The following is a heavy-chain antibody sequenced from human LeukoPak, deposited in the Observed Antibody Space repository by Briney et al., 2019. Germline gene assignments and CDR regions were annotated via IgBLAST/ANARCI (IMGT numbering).Heavy chain of an antibody. V-gene: IGHV3-9*01. CDR2: ISWNSGSI. Sequence: GGSLRLSCAASGFTFDAYAMHWVRQAPGKGLEWVSGISWNSGSIGYADSVKGRFTISRDNAKNSLYLQMNSLRAEDTALYYCAKGGADSSGYSLNWFDPWGQGTLVTVSS. J-gene: IGHJ5*02. CDR1: GFTFDAYA. CDR3: AKGGADSSGYSLNWFDP. D-gene: IGHD3-22*01.